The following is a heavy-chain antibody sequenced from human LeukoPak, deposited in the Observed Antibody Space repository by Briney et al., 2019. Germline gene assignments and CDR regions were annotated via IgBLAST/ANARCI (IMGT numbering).Heavy chain of an antibody. Sequence: SETLSLTCTVSGVSISSNYWSWIRQPPGKGLEWIGYIYYSGSTNYNPSLKSRVTVSVDTSKNQFSLMLNPVTAADTAVYYCARSLSSAGYAYDYWGQGTLVTVSS. V-gene: IGHV4-59*01. D-gene: IGHD6-19*01. CDR1: GVSISSNY. CDR3: ARSLSSAGYAYDY. J-gene: IGHJ4*02. CDR2: IYYSGST.